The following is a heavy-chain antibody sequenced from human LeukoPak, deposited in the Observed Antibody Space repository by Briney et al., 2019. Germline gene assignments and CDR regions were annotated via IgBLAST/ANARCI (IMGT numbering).Heavy chain of an antibody. V-gene: IGHV3-11*04. Sequence: GGSLRLSCAASGFTFSTYYISWIRQAPGKGLEWISYISGSGTSAIYYADSVQGRFTISRDNAKNSVYLQMNNLRDEDTAVYYCARAVKWDYWGQGTLVTASS. J-gene: IGHJ4*02. CDR1: GFTFSTYY. D-gene: IGHD1-26*01. CDR2: ISGSGTSAI. CDR3: ARAVKWDY.